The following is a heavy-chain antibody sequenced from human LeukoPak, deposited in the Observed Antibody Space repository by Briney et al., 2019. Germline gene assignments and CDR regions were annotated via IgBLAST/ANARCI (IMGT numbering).Heavy chain of an antibody. D-gene: IGHD6-13*01. Sequence: SETLSLTCTVSGGSVSSSSYYWGWIRQPPGKGLEWIGRIYYSGRTTYKTSLKSRVTISVETSKTQFSLKLSSVTAADTAVYYCARESDSSFDYWGQGTLVTVSS. CDR2: IYYSGRT. V-gene: IGHV4-39*07. CDR1: GGSVSSSSYY. CDR3: ARESDSSFDY. J-gene: IGHJ4*02.